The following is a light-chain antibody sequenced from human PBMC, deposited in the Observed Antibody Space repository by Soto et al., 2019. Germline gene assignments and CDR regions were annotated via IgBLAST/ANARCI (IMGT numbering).Light chain of an antibody. CDR2: DVS. V-gene: IGLV2-14*01. Sequence: QCALTQAVSVSGFPGQSITISCTGTSSDVGGYNYVSWYQQHPGKAPKLMIYDVSNRPSGVSNRFSGSKSGNTASLTISGLQAEDEADYYCSSYTSSSTLGVFGAGTKVTVL. J-gene: IGLJ1*01. CDR3: SSYTSSSTLGV. CDR1: SSDVGGYNY.